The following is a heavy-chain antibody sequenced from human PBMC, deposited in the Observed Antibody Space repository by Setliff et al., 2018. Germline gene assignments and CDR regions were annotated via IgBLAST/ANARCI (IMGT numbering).Heavy chain of an antibody. J-gene: IGHJ5*02. V-gene: IGHV1-18*01. CDR3: ARVIVGATTPFDP. Sequence: ASVKVSCKASGYTFTSYGISWVRQAPGQGLEWMGWISAYNDNTNYAQKLQGRVTMTTDTYTSTAYMELRSLRSDDTAVYYCARVIVGATTPFDPWGQGTRVTVSS. CDR1: GYTFTSYG. D-gene: IGHD1-26*01. CDR2: ISAYNDNT.